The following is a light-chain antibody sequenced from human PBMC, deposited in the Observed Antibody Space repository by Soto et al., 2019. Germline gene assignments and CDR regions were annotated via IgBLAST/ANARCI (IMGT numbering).Light chain of an antibody. CDR3: SSYTSSYNYV. CDR2: EVT. Sequence: QSVLAQPASVSGSPGQSITIPCTGTSSDIGGYNYLSWYQQHPGKAPKLMLYEVTNRPSGVSNRFSGSKSGNTASLTISGLQADDEADYYCSSYTSSYNYVFGTGTKVTVL. J-gene: IGLJ1*01. V-gene: IGLV2-14*01. CDR1: SSDIGGYNY.